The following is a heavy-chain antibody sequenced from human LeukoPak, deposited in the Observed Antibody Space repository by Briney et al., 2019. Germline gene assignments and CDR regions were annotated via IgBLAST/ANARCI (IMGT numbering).Heavy chain of an antibody. D-gene: IGHD3-10*02. CDR3: AELGITMIGGV. Sequence: GGSLRISCAAPGFTFSSYEMNWVRQAPGKGVEWVSYISSSGSTIYYADSVKGRFTISRDNAKNSLYLQMNSLRAEDTAVYYCAELGITMIGGVWGKGTTVTISS. CDR1: GFTFSSYE. V-gene: IGHV3-48*03. J-gene: IGHJ6*04. CDR2: ISSSGSTI.